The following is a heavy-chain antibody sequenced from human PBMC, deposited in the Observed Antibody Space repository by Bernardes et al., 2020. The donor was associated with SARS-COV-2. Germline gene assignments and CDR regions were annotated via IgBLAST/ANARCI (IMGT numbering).Heavy chain of an antibody. D-gene: IGHD5-12*01. Sequence: SETLSLTCTVSGGSISSYYWSWIRQPPGKGLEWIWYIYYSGSTNYNPSLKSRVTISVDTSKNQFSLKLSSVTAADTAVYYCARDQGDGYNMVWFDPWGQGTLVNVSS. CDR3: ARDQGDGYNMVWFDP. CDR1: GGSISSYY. CDR2: IYYSGST. V-gene: IGHV4-59*01. J-gene: IGHJ5*02.